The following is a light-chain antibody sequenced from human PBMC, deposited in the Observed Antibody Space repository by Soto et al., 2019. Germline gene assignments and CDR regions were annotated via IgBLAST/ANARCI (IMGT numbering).Light chain of an antibody. CDR1: SSNIGANYD. CDR3: QSYDSSLSAWV. V-gene: IGLV1-40*01. Sequence: QSVLTQPPSVSGAPGQRVTISCTGSSSNIGANYDVHWYQQFPGAAPQLLIYANNNRPSGVHGRFSGSQSGTSASLAITGLQAEDEADYYGQSYDSSLSAWVFGGGTKLTVL. J-gene: IGLJ3*02. CDR2: ANN.